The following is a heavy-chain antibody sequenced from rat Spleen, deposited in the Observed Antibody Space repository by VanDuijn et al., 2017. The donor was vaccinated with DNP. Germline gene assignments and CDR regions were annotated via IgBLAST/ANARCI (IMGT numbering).Heavy chain of an antibody. Sequence: EVQLVETGGGLVQPGRSLKLSCVASGFAFSSYWLYWIRQAPGKGLEWVASINPDGGNTYYPDSVKGRFTISRDNAENTVYLQMNSLRSEDTATYYCAKDQDYGPEYWGQGVMVTVSS. CDR2: INPDGGNT. V-gene: IGHV5-58*01. J-gene: IGHJ2*01. CDR1: GFAFSSYW. CDR3: AKDQDYGPEY. D-gene: IGHD1-11*01.